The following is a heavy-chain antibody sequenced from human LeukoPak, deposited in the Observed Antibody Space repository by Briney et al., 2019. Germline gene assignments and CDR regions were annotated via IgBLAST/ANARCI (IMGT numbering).Heavy chain of an antibody. CDR1: GFTFSGSA. CDR3: TRSPTTGAFDI. Sequence: PGGSLRLSCAASGFTFSGSAMHWVRQASGKGLEWVGRIRSKANSYATAYAASVKGRFTILRDDSKNTAYLQMNSLKTEDTAVYYCTRSPTTGAFDIWGQGTMVTVSS. J-gene: IGHJ3*02. V-gene: IGHV3-73*01. CDR2: IRSKANSYAT. D-gene: IGHD4-17*01.